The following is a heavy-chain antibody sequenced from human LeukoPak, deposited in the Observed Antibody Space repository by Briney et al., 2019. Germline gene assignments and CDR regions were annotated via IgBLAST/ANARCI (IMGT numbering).Heavy chain of an antibody. J-gene: IGHJ4*02. D-gene: IGHD3-22*01. CDR1: GGSISINYYY. V-gene: IGHV4-39*07. Sequence: PSETLSRTCSVSGGSISINYYYWGWIRQPPGKGLEWIGSINYSGTTYYNPSLKSRVTISVDTSKNQFSLKLSSVTAADTAVYYCARGGYYPDYWGQGTLVTVSS. CDR2: INYSGTT. CDR3: ARGGYYPDY.